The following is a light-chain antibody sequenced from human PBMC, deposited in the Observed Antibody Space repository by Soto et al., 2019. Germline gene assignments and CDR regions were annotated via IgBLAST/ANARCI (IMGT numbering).Light chain of an antibody. J-gene: IGKJ2*01. CDR1: QSVSSSY. V-gene: IGKV3-20*01. CDR3: QQYGSSPGYT. Sequence: EIVLTQSPGTLSLSPGERATLSCRASQSVSSSYLAWYQQKPGQAPRLLIYGASSRATGIADRFSGSGAGTDFTLTIIRLEDEDVAVYYCQQYGSSPGYTFGQGTKLEIK. CDR2: GAS.